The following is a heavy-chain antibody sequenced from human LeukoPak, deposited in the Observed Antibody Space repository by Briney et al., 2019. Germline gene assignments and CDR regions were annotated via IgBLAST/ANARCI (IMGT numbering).Heavy chain of an antibody. CDR3: ARAFGSGSYHNPDH. Sequence: AGGSLRLSCEASGFPFSSYWMTWVRQAPGKGLEWVANIKQDESEKYYVDSVKGRFTISRDNAKISVYLQMNSLRAEDTAVYYCARAFGSGSYHNPDHWGQGTLVTVSS. CDR1: GFPFSSYW. J-gene: IGHJ5*02. D-gene: IGHD3-10*01. CDR2: IKQDESEK. V-gene: IGHV3-7*03.